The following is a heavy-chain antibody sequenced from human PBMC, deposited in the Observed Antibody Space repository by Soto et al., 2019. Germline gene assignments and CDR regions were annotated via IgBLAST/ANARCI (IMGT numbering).Heavy chain of an antibody. V-gene: IGHV4-59*01. CDR3: ARGSNSNFEGLIV. J-gene: IGHJ4*02. CDR2: IFYRGST. CDR1: GGSIRDYS. Sequence: LTLTCTISGGSIRDYSWNWILQPPGRGLEWIGHIFYRGSTKYNPSLWDRVTISRGSSQTQLSLRLKSVTAADTAIYYCARGSNSNFEGLIVWGQGILVTVSS. D-gene: IGHD2-2*01.